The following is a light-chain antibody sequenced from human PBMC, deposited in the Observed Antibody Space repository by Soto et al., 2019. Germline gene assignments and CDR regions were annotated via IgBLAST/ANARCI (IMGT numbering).Light chain of an antibody. J-gene: IGLJ2*01. CDR2: DNN. CDR3: ATWDGSLPGEV. CDR1: SYNIGNNY. Sequence: QSVLTQSHSVSAAPGQKVTISCSGSSYNIGNNYVSWYQQLPGTAPKILIYDNNKRPSGIPDRFSGSKSGTSGTLDITGLQTCDEADYYCATWDGSLPGEVFGGGTKLTVL. V-gene: IGLV1-51*01.